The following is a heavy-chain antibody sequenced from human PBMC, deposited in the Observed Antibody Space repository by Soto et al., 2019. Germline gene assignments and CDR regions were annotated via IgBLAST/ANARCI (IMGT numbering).Heavy chain of an antibody. CDR2: FIPIFGTA. Sequence: QVQLVQSGAEVRKPGSPLKSSCRVSEATSTAIPIAWFGQPPDQGLRGWGGFIPIFGTANYAQKFQGRVTITADESTSTAYMELSSLRSEDTAVYYCARGVYPYGDYDVYFDYWGQGTLVTVSS. CDR3: ARGVYPYGDYDVYFDY. V-gene: IGHV1-69*01. J-gene: IGHJ4*02. CDR1: EATSTAIP. D-gene: IGHD4-17*01.